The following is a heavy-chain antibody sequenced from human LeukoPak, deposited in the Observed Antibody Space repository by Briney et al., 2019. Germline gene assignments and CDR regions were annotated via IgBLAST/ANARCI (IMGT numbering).Heavy chain of an antibody. V-gene: IGHV3-30-3*01. D-gene: IGHD7-27*01. CDR1: GFTFNTYA. CDR2: ISYDGSNE. Sequence: GGSLRLSCAASGFTFNTYAMHWVRQAPGKGLEWVAVISYDGSNEYYADSVKGRFTISRDNSKNTLYLQMNSLRAEDTAMYYCARDTNWGSTHYWGQGALVTVSS. CDR3: ARDTNWGSTHY. J-gene: IGHJ4*02.